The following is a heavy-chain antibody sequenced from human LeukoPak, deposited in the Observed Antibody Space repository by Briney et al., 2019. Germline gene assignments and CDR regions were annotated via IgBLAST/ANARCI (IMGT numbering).Heavy chain of an antibody. CDR1: GGSISSYY. CDR3: ARRSASPSMDY. D-gene: IGHD1-26*01. Sequence: PSEALSLTCTVSGGSISSYYWNWIRQPPGKGLEWIGYISYSGATNYNPSLKSRVTISVDTSKSQFSLNLNSVTAADTAVYYCARRSASPSMDYWGQGTLVTVSS. V-gene: IGHV4-59*08. CDR2: ISYSGAT. J-gene: IGHJ4*02.